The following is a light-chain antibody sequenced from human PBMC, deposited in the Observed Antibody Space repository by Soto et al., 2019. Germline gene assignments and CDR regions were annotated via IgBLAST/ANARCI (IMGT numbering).Light chain of an antibody. CDR2: SAS. CDR3: QQTYSAPPT. J-gene: IGKJ2*01. V-gene: IGKV1-39*01. Sequence: DIQMTQSPSSLSASVGDRVALTCRAGQGITDYLNWYQQKAGKAPKLLISSASRLQSGVPSRFSGYRSGTDFTLTINSLQPEDFATYYCQQTYSAPPTFGQGTKLE. CDR1: QGITDY.